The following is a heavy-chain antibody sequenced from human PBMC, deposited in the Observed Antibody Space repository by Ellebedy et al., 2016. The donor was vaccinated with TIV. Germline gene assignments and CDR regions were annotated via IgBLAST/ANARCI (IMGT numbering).Heavy chain of an antibody. CDR1: GYSFLTQW. Sequence: GESLKISCEASGYSFLTQWIGWVRQPPGRGLEWMGVIYPGDSDTRYSPSFEGQVTISAHKSISTAYLQWSSLKASDTAIYYCGRLIAHRKNWLDPWGQGTLVTVSS. D-gene: IGHD2-15*01. V-gene: IGHV5-51*01. CDR2: IYPGDSDT. J-gene: IGHJ5*02. CDR3: GRLIAHRKNWLDP.